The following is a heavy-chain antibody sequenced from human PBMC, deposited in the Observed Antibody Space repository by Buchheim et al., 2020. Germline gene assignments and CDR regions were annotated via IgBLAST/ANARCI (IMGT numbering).Heavy chain of an antibody. D-gene: IGHD2-2*02. CDR1: GGSFSGYY. CDR3: AREDLTACSSTSCYTGFDY. CDR2: IHRSGST. J-gene: IGHJ4*02. Sequence: QVQLQQWGAGLLKPSETLSLTCGVYGGSFSGYYWSWIRQPPGKGLEWIGEIHRSGSTYYNPSLKSRVTISVDTSKNQFSLKLSSVTAADTAVYYCAREDLTACSSTSCYTGFDYWGQGTL. V-gene: IGHV4-34*01.